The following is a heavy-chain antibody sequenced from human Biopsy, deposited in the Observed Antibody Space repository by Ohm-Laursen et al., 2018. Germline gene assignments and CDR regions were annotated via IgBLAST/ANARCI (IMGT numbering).Heavy chain of an antibody. V-gene: IGHV3-21*01. CDR2: ISDTSSHI. D-gene: IGHD1-26*01. CDR3: ARDSSRRAHEGGMDV. J-gene: IGHJ6*02. Sequence: SLRLSCTASGFTFSSYAMEWVRQAPGKGLEWISYISDTSSHIYDADSVRGRFTVARDIAKNSLYLHLNSLRVEDKAVYYCARDSSRRAHEGGMDVWGQGTTVTVSS. CDR1: GFTFSSYA.